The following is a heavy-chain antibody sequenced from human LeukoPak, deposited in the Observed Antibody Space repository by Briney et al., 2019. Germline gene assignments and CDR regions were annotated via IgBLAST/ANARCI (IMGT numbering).Heavy chain of an antibody. J-gene: IGHJ4*02. D-gene: IGHD3-22*01. CDR2: IYSGGST. V-gene: IGHV3-66*04. CDR3: ARLVREGYYDSSGYYRV. Sequence: GGSLRLSCAASGFTVSSNYMSWVRQAPGKGLEWVSVIYSGGSTYYADSVKGKFTISRDNSKNTLYLQMNSLRAEDTAVYYCARLVREGYYDSSGYYRVWGQGTLVTVSS. CDR1: GFTVSSNY.